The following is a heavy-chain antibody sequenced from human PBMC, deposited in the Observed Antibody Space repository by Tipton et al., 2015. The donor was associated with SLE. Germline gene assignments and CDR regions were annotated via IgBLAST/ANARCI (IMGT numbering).Heavy chain of an antibody. CDR2: IKQDGSEK. V-gene: IGHV3-7*01. CDR3: AREGEDSSGYYYDAFDI. D-gene: IGHD3-22*01. CDR1: GFTFSSYW. J-gene: IGHJ3*02. Sequence: SLRLSCAASGFTFSSYWMSWVRQAPGKGLEWVANIKQDGSEKYYVDSVKGRSTISRDNAKNSLYLQMNSLRAEDTAVYYCAREGEDSSGYYYDAFDIWGQGTMVTVSS.